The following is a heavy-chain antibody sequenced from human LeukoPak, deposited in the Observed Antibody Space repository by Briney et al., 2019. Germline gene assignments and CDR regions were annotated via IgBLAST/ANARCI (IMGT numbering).Heavy chain of an antibody. CDR2: IKQDGSEK. D-gene: IGHD2-15*01. CDR1: GFTFSSYW. CDR3: AREHKYCSGGSCGIYGMDV. Sequence: GGSLRLSCAASGFTFSSYWMSWVRQAPGKGLEWVANIKQDGSEKYYVDSVKGRFTISRDNAKNSLYLQMNSLRAEDTAVYYCAREHKYCSGGSCGIYGMDVWGQGTTVTVSS. V-gene: IGHV3-7*01. J-gene: IGHJ6*02.